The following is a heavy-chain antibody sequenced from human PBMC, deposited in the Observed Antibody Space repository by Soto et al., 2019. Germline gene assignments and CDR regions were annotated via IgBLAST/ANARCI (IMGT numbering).Heavy chain of an antibody. D-gene: IGHD3-16*01. CDR2: ISNDGSIT. CDR3: ARDYDYGWGSNSPPN. CDR1: GFIFSNYW. Sequence: GGSLRVSCEASGFIFSNYWMHWVRQTLGTRLVWVSRISNDGSITNYADSVKGRFTISRDNAKNTLYLQMNSLRAEDTAVYYCARDYDYGWGSNSPPNCGQGTLVTVSS. J-gene: IGHJ4*02. V-gene: IGHV3-74*01.